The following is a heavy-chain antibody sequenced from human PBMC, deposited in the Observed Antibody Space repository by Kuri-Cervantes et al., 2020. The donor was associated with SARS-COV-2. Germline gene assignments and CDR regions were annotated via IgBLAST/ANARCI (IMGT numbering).Heavy chain of an antibody. J-gene: IGHJ3*02. V-gene: IGHV4-59*08. CDR2: IYYSGST. D-gene: IGHD2-2*01. Sequence: SETLSLTCTVSGGSISSYYWSWIRQPPGKGLEWIGYIYYSGSTNYNPSLKSRVTISVDTSKNQFSLKLSSATAADTAVYYCARGGAGYCSSTSCYLAFDIWGQGTMVTVSS. CDR1: GGSISSYY. CDR3: ARGGAGYCSSTSCYLAFDI.